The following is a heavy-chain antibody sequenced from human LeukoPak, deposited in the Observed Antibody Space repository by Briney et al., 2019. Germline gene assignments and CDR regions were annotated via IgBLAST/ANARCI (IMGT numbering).Heavy chain of an antibody. Sequence: SETLSLTCTVSGGSISSYYWSWIRQPPGKGLEWIGYIFYSGSTKYNPALKSRVSISVDMSRSQFSLKLNSVTAADTAVYYCTRVSVHGYSDYWGQGSLVTVSS. J-gene: IGHJ4*02. V-gene: IGHV4-59*01. CDR1: GGSISSYY. CDR2: IFYSGST. CDR3: TRVSVHGYSDY.